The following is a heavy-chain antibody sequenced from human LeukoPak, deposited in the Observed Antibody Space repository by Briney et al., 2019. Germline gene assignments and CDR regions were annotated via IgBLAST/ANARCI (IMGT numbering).Heavy chain of an antibody. CDR2: ISGSGGST. D-gene: IGHD3-10*01. CDR3: AMDPGSGVRGWFDP. Sequence: GGSLRLSCAASGFTFRNYAMSWVRQAPGKGLEWVSAISGSGGSTYYADSAKGRFTISRDSPKNTLNLQMNSLRAEDTAVYYCAMDPGSGVRGWFDPWGQGTMVTVSS. J-gene: IGHJ5*02. CDR1: GFTFRNYA. V-gene: IGHV3-23*01.